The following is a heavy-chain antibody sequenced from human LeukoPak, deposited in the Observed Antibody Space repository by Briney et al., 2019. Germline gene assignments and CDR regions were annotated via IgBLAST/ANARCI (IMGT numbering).Heavy chain of an antibody. V-gene: IGHV4-59*11. CDR3: ARDPTYRPDAFDI. J-gene: IGHJ3*02. Sequence: SETLSLTCTVSGGSISSQYWSWIRQPPGKGLEWIAGYIYYRGSTNYNPSLKSRVTISVDSSKNQFSLKLSSVTAADTAVYYCARDPTYRPDAFDIWGQGTMVTVSS. CDR1: GGSISSQY. CDR2: IYYRGST.